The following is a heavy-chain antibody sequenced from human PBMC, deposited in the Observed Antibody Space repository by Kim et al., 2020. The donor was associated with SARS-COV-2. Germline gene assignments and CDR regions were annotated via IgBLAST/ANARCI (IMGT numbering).Heavy chain of an antibody. D-gene: IGHD4-17*01. V-gene: IGHV4-30-2*01. J-gene: IGHJ6*03. Sequence: NPSLKSRVTISVDRSKNQFSLKLSSVTAADTAVYYCARGTVTTTYYYMDVWGKGTTVTVSS. CDR3: ARGTVTTTYYYMDV.